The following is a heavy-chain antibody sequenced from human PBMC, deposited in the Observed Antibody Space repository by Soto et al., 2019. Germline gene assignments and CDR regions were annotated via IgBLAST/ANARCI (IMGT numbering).Heavy chain of an antibody. CDR2: IYYSGST. Sequence: SETLSLTCTVSGGSISSYYWSWIRQPPGKGLEWIGYIYYSGSTNYNPSLKSRVTISVDTSKNQFSLKLSSVTAADTAVYYCARVGDMVATTRNFSSYYGIDVWGKGTRVTFPS. J-gene: IGHJ6*04. CDR1: GGSISSYY. CDR3: ARVGDMVATTRNFSSYYGIDV. D-gene: IGHD5-12*01. V-gene: IGHV4-59*01.